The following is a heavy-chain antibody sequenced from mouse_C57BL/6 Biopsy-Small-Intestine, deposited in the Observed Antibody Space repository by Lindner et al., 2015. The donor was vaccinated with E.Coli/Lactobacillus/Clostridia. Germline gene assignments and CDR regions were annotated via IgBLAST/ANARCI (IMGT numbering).Heavy chain of an antibody. CDR1: GYTFTSYW. D-gene: IGHD4-1*02. V-gene: IGHV1-7*01. J-gene: IGHJ2*01. Sequence: VQLQESGAELAKPGASVKLSCKASGYTFTSYWMHWVKQRPGQGLEWIGYINPSSGYTKYNQKFKDKATLTADKFSSTAYMQLSSLTSEDSAVYYCARSTGVSLDYWGQGTTLTVSS. CDR3: ARSTGVSLDY. CDR2: INPSSGYT.